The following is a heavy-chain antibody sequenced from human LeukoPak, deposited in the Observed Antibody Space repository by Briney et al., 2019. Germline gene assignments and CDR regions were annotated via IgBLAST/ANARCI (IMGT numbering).Heavy chain of an antibody. CDR1: GYTFTGYY. V-gene: IGHV1-2*04. CDR2: INPNSGGT. J-gene: IGHJ6*02. CDR3: ARVRIAVAGPYYGMDV. Sequence: ASVKVSCKASGYTFTGYYMHWVRQAPGQGLEWMGWINPNSGGTNYVQKFQGWVTMTRDTSISTAYMELSRLRSDDTAVYYCARVRIAVAGPYYGMDVWGQGTTVAVSS. D-gene: IGHD6-19*01.